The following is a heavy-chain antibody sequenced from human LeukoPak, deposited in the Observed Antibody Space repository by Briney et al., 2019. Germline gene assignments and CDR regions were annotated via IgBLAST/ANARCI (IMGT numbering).Heavy chain of an antibody. Sequence: SVTVSCKASGGTFSSYAISWVRQAPGQGLEWMGGIIPIFGTANYAQKFQGRVTITADKSTSTAYMELSSLRSEDTAVYYCAREYYYGSGISSPGVFDPWGQGTLVTVSS. J-gene: IGHJ5*02. V-gene: IGHV1-69*06. CDR1: GGTFSSYA. D-gene: IGHD3-10*01. CDR3: AREYYYGSGISSPGVFDP. CDR2: IIPIFGTA.